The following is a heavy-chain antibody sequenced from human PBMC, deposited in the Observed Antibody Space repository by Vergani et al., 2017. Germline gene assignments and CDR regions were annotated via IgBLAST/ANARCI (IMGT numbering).Heavy chain of an antibody. Sequence: EVQLLESGGGLVQPGGSLRLSCAASGFTFSSYAMSWVRLAPGKGLEWVSAISGSGGSTYYADSVKCRFTLSLDNSKNTLYLQMNSLRAEDTAVYYCAKAPGYSSSWSDYWGQGTLVTGSS. CDR3: AKAPGYSSSWSDY. J-gene: IGHJ4*02. CDR1: GFTFSSYA. V-gene: IGHV3-23*01. D-gene: IGHD6-13*01. CDR2: ISGSGGST.